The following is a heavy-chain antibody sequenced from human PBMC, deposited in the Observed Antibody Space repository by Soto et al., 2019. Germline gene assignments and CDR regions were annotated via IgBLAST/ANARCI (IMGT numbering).Heavy chain of an antibody. V-gene: IGHV1-69*12. J-gene: IGHJ6*02. D-gene: IGHD2-21*02. Sequence: QVQLVQSGAEVKKPGSSVKVSCKASGGTFSSYAISWVRQAPGQGLEWMGGIIPIFGTADYAQKFQGTVTITADESTSTAYMELSSLRSEDTAVYYCASHCGGDCYSRSPPYYYYGMDVWGQGTTVTVSS. CDR3: ASHCGGDCYSRSPPYYYYGMDV. CDR2: IIPIFGTA. CDR1: GGTFSSYA.